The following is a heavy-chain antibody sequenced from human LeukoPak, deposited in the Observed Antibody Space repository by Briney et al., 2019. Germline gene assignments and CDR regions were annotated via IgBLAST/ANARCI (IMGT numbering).Heavy chain of an antibody. CDR2: IYHSMRT. J-gene: IGHJ6*03. CDR3: ERHDYAGDYYYYMDV. CDR1: GYSISSAYY. D-gene: IGHD4-17*01. Sequence: LETLSLTCAVSGYSISSAYYWGWIRQPPGKGLEWIGSIYHSMRTYYNPSLKSRVTISVDTSKNQFSLKLSSVTAADTAVYYCERHDYAGDYYYYMDVWGKGTTVTVSS. V-gene: IGHV4-38-2*01.